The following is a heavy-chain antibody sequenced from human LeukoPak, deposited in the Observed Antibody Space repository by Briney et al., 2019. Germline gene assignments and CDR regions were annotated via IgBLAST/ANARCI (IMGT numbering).Heavy chain of an antibody. CDR1: GGSISSGDYS. V-gene: IGHV4-30-2*01. CDR3: ARAPIDYYDSSGYLGDAFDI. J-gene: IGHJ3*02. Sequence: NASETLSLTCAVSGGSISSGDYSWSWIRQPPGKGLEWIGYIYHSGSTYYNPSLKSRVTISVDRSKNQFSLKLSSVTAADTAVYYCARAPIDYYDSSGYLGDAFDIWGQGTMVTVSS. D-gene: IGHD3-22*01. CDR2: IYHSGST.